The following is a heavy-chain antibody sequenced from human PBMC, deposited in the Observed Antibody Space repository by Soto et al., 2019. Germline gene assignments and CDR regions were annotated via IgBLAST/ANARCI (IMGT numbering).Heavy chain of an antibody. J-gene: IGHJ6*01. CDR2: ISYDGSNK. D-gene: IGHD6-6*01. Sequence: GGSLRLSCAASGFTFSSYAMHWVRQAPGKGLEWVAVISYDGSNKYYADSVKGRFTISRDNSKNTLYLQMNSLRAEDTAVYYCARDRIAARPLSYYG. CDR1: GFTFSSYA. CDR3: ARDRIAARPLSYYG. V-gene: IGHV3-30-3*01.